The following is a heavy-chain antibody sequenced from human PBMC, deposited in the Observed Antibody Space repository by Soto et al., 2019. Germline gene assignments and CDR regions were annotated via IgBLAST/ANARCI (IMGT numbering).Heavy chain of an antibody. D-gene: IGHD2-2*01. CDR1: GGTFSSYA. J-gene: IGHJ6*02. V-gene: IGHV1-69*13. CDR2: IIPIFGTA. CDR3: ARAYVVPAATYYYYGMDV. Sequence: SVKVSCKASGGTFSSYAISWVRQAPGQGLEWMGGIIPIFGTANYAQKFQGRVTITADESTSTAYMELSSLRSEDTAVYYCARAYVVPAATYYYYGMDVWGQGTTVTVSS.